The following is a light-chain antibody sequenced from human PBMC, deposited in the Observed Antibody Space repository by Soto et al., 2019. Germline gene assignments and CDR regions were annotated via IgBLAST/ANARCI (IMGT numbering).Light chain of an antibody. CDR2: HNY. CDR3: SAWDDSLSAYV. V-gene: IGLV1-47*01. CDR1: SSNIGSDF. J-gene: IGLJ1*01. Sequence: QSVLTQPPSASGTPGQRGTISFSGSSSNIGSDFVYWYQQLPGTAPKLLIYHNYQRPSGVPDRFSGSKSGTSGSLAISDLRSEDEADYYCSAWDDSLSAYVFGAGTKLTVL.